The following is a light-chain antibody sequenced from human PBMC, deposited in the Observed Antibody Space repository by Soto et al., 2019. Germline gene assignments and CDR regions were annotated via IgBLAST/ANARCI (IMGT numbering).Light chain of an antibody. V-gene: IGLV4-69*01. CDR2: LNSDGSH. CDR3: QTWGTGPWV. CDR1: SGHSSYA. J-gene: IGLJ3*02. Sequence: QLVLNQSPSASASLGASVKLTCTLSSGHSSYAIAWHQQQPEKGPRSLMKLNSDGSHSKGDGIPDRFSGTSSGAERYLTISSLQSEDEADYYCQTWGTGPWVFGGGTKLTVL.